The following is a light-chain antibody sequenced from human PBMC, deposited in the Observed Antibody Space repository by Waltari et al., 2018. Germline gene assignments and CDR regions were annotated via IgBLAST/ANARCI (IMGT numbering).Light chain of an antibody. CDR3: CSYAGSFVV. J-gene: IGLJ2*01. CDR1: SSDVGGYNY. CDR2: DVS. Sequence: QSALTQPRSVSGSTGESVTISCTGTSSDVGGYNYVSCYQQPPGKAPKLMIYDVSKRPSGVPDRFSGSKSGNSASLTISGLQAEDEADYYCCSYAGSFVVFGGGTKLTVL. V-gene: IGLV2-11*01.